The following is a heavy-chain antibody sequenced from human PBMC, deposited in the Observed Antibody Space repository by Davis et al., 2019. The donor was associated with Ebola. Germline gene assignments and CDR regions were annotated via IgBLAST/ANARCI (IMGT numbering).Heavy chain of an antibody. CDR3: AKGGFFGVVIYYFDY. CDR2: ITSSGGGT. J-gene: IGHJ4*02. CDR1: GFRVSGPY. D-gene: IGHD3-3*01. V-gene: IGHV3-23*01. Sequence: PGGSLRLSCAASGFRVSGPYMSWVRQAPGKGLEWVSAITSSGGGTYYADSVKGRFTISRDNSKNTLYLQMNSLRAEDTAVYYCAKGGFFGVVIYYFDYWGQGTLVTVSS.